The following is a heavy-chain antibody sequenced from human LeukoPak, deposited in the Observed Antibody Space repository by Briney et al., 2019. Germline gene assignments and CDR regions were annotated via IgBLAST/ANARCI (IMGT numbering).Heavy chain of an antibody. D-gene: IGHD2-2*01. CDR1: GGSISSYY. CDR3: ARVLPAAREFDY. CDR2: IYTSGSI. J-gene: IGHJ4*02. V-gene: IGHV4-4*07. Sequence: SETLSLTCTVSGGSISSYYWSWIRQPAGKGLEWIGRIYTSGSINYNPSLKSRVTMSVDTSKNQFSLKLSSVTAADTAVYYCARVLPAAREFDYWGQRTLVTVSS.